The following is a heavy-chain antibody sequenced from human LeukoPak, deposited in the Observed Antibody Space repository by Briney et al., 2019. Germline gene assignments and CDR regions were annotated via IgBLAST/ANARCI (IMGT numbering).Heavy chain of an antibody. CDR3: AKSSSMGSYAYYAMDV. D-gene: IGHD1-26*01. J-gene: IGHJ6*02. Sequence: GGSLRLSCAASGFTFSSYGMHWVRQAPGKGLEWVAFIRYDGSNKYYADSVKGRFTISRDNSKNTLYLQMNSLRAEDTAVYYCAKSSSMGSYAYYAMDVWGQGTTVTVSS. V-gene: IGHV3-30*02. CDR1: GFTFSSYG. CDR2: IRYDGSNK.